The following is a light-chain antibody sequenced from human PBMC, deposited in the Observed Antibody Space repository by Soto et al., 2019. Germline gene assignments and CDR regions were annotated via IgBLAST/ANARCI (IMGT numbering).Light chain of an antibody. CDR3: QKYSNLPFS. Sequence: DIQMTQSPSSLSASVGDRVTITCQASQDISDKLNWYQQKSGKPPNLLIYEASNLELGVPSRFSGSASGTDFTFTISSLQSEDYGTYYCQKYSNLPFSFGPGTKIDIK. J-gene: IGKJ3*01. CDR1: QDISDK. CDR2: EAS. V-gene: IGKV1-33*01.